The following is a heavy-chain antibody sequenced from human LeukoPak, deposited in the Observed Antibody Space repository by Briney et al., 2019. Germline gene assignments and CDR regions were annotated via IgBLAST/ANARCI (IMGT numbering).Heavy chain of an antibody. J-gene: IGHJ4*02. Sequence: ASVKVSCKASGCTFTSHDINWVRQAPGQGLEWMGWMNPNSGNTGYAQKFQGRVTITRNTSISTAYMELSSLRSEDTAVYYCARATMATINYWSQGTLVTVYS. D-gene: IGHD5-24*01. CDR2: MNPNSGNT. CDR3: ARATMATINY. V-gene: IGHV1-8*03. CDR1: GCTFTSHD.